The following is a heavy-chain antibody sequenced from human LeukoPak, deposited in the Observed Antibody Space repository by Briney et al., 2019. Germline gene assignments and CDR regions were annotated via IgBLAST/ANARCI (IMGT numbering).Heavy chain of an antibody. CDR3: ARRRDRGYDFDS. V-gene: IGHV4-59*12. J-gene: IGHJ4*02. Sequence: PSETLSLTCTVSGGSISSFHWSWIRQPPGKGLEHIGNIYDSGSTYYNPSLKSRVTISVDTSKNQFSLRLSSVTAADTAVYYCARRRDRGYDFDSWGRGALVTVSS. CDR2: IYDSGST. CDR1: GGSISSFH. D-gene: IGHD5-12*01.